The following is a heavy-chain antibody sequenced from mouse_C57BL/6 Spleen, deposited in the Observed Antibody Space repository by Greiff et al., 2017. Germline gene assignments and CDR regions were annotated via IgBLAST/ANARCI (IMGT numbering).Heavy chain of an antibody. D-gene: IGHD1-1*01. CDR1: GYSITSGYY. CDR3: AREPHYYGSSYGYFDV. J-gene: IGHJ1*03. V-gene: IGHV3-6*01. Sequence: ESGPGLVKPSQSLSLTCSVTGYSITSGYYWNWIRQFPGNKLEWMGYISYDGSNNYNPSLKNRISITRDTSKNHFFLKLNSVTTEDTATYYGAREPHYYGSSYGYFDVWGTGTTVTVSS. CDR2: ISYDGSN.